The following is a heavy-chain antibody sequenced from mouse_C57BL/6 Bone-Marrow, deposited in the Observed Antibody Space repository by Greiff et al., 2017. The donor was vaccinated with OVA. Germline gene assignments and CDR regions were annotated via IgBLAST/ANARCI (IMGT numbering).Heavy chain of an antibody. J-gene: IGHJ2*01. V-gene: IGHV1-69*01. CDR2: IDPSDSYP. D-gene: IGHD1-1*01. Sequence: QVQLQQPGAELVMPGASVKLSCKASGYTFTSYWMHWVKQRPGQGLEWIGEIDPSDSYPHYNQKFKGKSPLTVDKSSSTAYMQLSSLTSEDSAVYYCARKGSISGDYWGQGTTLTVSS. CDR3: ARKGSISGDY. CDR1: GYTFTSYW.